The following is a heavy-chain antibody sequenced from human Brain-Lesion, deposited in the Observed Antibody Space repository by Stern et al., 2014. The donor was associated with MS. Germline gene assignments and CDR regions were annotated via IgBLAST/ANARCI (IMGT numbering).Heavy chain of an antibody. CDR1: GGSVSSTSYA. Sequence: VQLVESGPGLVKPSETLSLTCTVAGGSVSSTSYAWAWIRQPPGKGLEWIGTIYYSGNTYYSPSLQSRLTISLDTPKNRFSRRRGLVTAADTAVYYCAGEEDIRYCSGGSCTGNWFDPWGQGTLVTVSS. D-gene: IGHD2-15*01. J-gene: IGHJ5*02. V-gene: IGHV4-39*01. CDR3: AGEEDIRYCSGGSCTGNWFDP. CDR2: IYYSGNT.